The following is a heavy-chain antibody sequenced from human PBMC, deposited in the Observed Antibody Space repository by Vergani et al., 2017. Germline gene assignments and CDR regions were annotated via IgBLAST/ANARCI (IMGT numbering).Heavy chain of an antibody. CDR3: ARDGGVGTSHYMDV. J-gene: IGHJ6*03. V-gene: IGHV3-33*01. D-gene: IGHD2-8*02. CDR1: GFTFSSYG. CDR2: IWYDGSNK. Sequence: QVQLVESGGGVVQPGRSLRLSCAASGFTFSSYGMHWVRQAPGKGLEWVAVIWYDGSNKYYADSVKGRFTISRDNSKNTLYLQMNSLRAEDTAVYYGARDGGVGTSHYMDVWGKGTTVTVSS.